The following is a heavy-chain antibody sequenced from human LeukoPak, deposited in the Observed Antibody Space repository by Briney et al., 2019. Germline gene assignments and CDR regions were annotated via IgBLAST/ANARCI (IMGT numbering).Heavy chain of an antibody. Sequence: GGSLRLSCAASGFTFSSYWMSWVRQAPGKGLEWVANIKQDGSEKYYVDSVKGRFTISRDNAKNSLYLQMNSLRAEDTAVYYCAREGGDYGDFSHYYFDYWGQGTLVTVSS. J-gene: IGHJ4*02. V-gene: IGHV3-7*01. CDR2: IKQDGSEK. CDR1: GFTFSSYW. CDR3: AREGGDYGDFSHYYFDY. D-gene: IGHD4-17*01.